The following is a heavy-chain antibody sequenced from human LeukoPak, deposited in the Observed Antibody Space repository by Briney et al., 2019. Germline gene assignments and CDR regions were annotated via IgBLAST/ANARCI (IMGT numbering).Heavy chain of an antibody. CDR2: ISYDGSNK. CDR1: GFTFSSYA. V-gene: IGHV3-30-3*01. Sequence: GRSLRLSCAASGFTFSSYAMHWVRQAPGKGLEWVAVISYDGSNKYYADSVKGRFTISRDNSKNTLYLQMNSLRAEDTAVYYCARDRHDYGDLPTYYYGMDVWGQGTTVTVSS. D-gene: IGHD4-17*01. CDR3: ARDRHDYGDLPTYYYGMDV. J-gene: IGHJ6*02.